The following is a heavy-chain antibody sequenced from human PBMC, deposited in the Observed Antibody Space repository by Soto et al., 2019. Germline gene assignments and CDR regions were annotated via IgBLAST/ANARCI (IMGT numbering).Heavy chain of an antibody. J-gene: IGHJ6*02. V-gene: IGHV4-30-2*01. CDR2: IYHSGST. CDR1: GGSISSGGYS. CDR3: ARGNWGLYYYYGMDV. Sequence: SETLSLTCAVSGGSISSGGYSWSWIRQPPGKGLEWIGYIYHSGSTYYNPSLKSRVTISVDRSKNQFSLKLSSVTAADTAVYYCARGNWGLYYYYGMDVWGQGTTVTVSS. D-gene: IGHD7-27*01.